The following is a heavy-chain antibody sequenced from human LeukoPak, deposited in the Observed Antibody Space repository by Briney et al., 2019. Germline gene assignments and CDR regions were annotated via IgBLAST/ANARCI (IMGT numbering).Heavy chain of an antibody. CDR2: ISAYNGHT. V-gene: IGHV1-18*01. Sequence: GASVKVSCKASGYNFTSYGISWVRQAPGQGLEWMGWISAYNGHTNYGQKFQDRIAMTADTSTTTAFMELRSLRSDDTAMYFCARDSPRPEWLQEYYFDSWGQGTLVTVS. CDR3: ARDSPRPEWLQEYYFDS. D-gene: IGHD5-12*01. CDR1: GYNFTSYG. J-gene: IGHJ4*02.